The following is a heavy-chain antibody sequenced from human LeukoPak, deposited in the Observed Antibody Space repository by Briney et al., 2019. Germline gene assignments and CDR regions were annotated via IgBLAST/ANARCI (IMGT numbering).Heavy chain of an antibody. Sequence: GGSLRLSCAASGFTFSSYGMHWVRQAPGKGLEWVAVISYDGSNKYYADSVKGRFTISRDNSKNTLYLQMNSLRAEDTAVYCCAKDLPRDGYYGMDVWGQGTTVTVSS. CDR2: ISYDGSNK. CDR3: AKDLPRDGYYGMDV. J-gene: IGHJ6*02. D-gene: IGHD5-24*01. CDR1: GFTFSSYG. V-gene: IGHV3-30*18.